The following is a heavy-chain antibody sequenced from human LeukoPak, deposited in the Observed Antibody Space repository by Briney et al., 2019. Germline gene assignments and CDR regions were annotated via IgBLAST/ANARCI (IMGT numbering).Heavy chain of an antibody. Sequence: ASVKDSCKASGGTFSSYAISWVRQAPGQGLGWMGRIIPIFGTANYAQRFQGRVTITTDESTSTAYMELSSLRSEDTAVYYFARDKRSGYGSIYYYYYMDVWGKGTTVTVSS. CDR2: IIPIFGTA. J-gene: IGHJ6*03. CDR3: ARDKRSGYGSIYYYYYMDV. D-gene: IGHD3-22*01. CDR1: GGTFSSYA. V-gene: IGHV1-69*05.